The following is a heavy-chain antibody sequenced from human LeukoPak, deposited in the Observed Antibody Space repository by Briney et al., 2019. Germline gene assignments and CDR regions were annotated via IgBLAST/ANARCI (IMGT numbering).Heavy chain of an antibody. D-gene: IGHD2-15*01. V-gene: IGHV3-9*01. CDR1: GFTFDDYA. J-gene: IGHJ3*02. Sequence: GGSLRLSCAASGFTFDDYAMHWVRQAPGKGLEWVSGISWNSGSIGYADSVKGRFTISRDNAKNSLYLQMNSLRAEDTALYYCAKVTRYCSGGSCFSDAFDIWGQGTMVTVSS. CDR3: AKVTRYCSGGSCFSDAFDI. CDR2: ISWNSGSI.